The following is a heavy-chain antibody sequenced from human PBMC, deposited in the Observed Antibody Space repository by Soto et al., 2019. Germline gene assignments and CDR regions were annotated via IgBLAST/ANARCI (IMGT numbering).Heavy chain of an antibody. J-gene: IGHJ4*02. CDR3: ARQMSYYYDSSGYTFDY. Sequence: XESLKISCKGCGYSFTSYWIGWVRQMPGKGLEWMGIIYPGDSDTRYSPSFQGQVTISADKSISTAYLQWSSLKASDTAMYYCARQMSYYYDSSGYTFDYWGQGTLVTVSS. CDR2: IYPGDSDT. CDR1: GYSFTSYW. D-gene: IGHD3-22*01. V-gene: IGHV5-51*01.